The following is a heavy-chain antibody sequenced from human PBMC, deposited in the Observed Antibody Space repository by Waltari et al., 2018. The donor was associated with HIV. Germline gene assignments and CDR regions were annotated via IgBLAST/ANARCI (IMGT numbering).Heavy chain of an antibody. V-gene: IGHV3-7*01. CDR1: GLTLSSYW. D-gene: IGHD3-9*01. CDR3: ARDRHYDILTGSYFDY. J-gene: IGHJ4*02. CDR2: IKQDGIEK. Sequence: EVQLVESGGGLVQPGRSLRLSWAPSGLTLSSYWMTWLRQAPGKGLEWVANIKQDGIEKYYVDSVKGRFTISRDNAKNSLYLQMNSLRAEDTAVYYCARDRHYDILTGSYFDYWGQGTLVTVSS.